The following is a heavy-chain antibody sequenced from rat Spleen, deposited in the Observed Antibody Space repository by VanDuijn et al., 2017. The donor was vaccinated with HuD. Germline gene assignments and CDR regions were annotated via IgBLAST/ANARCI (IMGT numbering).Heavy chain of an antibody. V-gene: IGHV4-2*01. Sequence: EVKLVESGGGLVQPGRSLKLSCVASGFNFNDYWMGWVRQAPGKGLEWIGEINKDSSIIKYSPSLKEQFTISRDNAQDTLYLQRNSLRSADTAIYSCKRAYGMMVLITTYFDYWGQGVMVTVSS. CDR3: KRAYGMMVLITTYFDY. J-gene: IGHJ2*01. CDR2: INKDSSII. CDR1: GFNFNDYW. D-gene: IGHD1-12*02.